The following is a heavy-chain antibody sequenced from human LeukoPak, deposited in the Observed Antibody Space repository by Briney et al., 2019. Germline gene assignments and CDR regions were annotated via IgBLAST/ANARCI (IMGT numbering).Heavy chain of an antibody. Sequence: PGGSLRLSCAASGFTFSNYWMSWVRQAPGRGLEWVANINQDGSEKHCVDSLKGRFTISRDNAKNSLYLHVNSLRADDTAVYYCARDLVTPGLVFDNWGRGTMVTVSS. CDR1: GFTFSNYW. CDR3: ARDLVTPGLVFDN. V-gene: IGHV3-7*01. CDR2: INQDGSEK. J-gene: IGHJ3*02. D-gene: IGHD3-16*02.